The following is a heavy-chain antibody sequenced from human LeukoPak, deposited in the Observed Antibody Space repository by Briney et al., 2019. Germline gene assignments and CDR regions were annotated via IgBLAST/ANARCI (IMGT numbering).Heavy chain of an antibody. V-gene: IGHV3-74*01. D-gene: IGHD3-22*01. CDR1: GFTFSSYW. J-gene: IGHJ6*02. CDR3: ARDSYYYDDRGSHYYGIDV. CDR2: IKSDGSRT. Sequence: GGSLRLSCGASGFTFSSYWMHWVRQAPGKGQVWVSRIKSDGSRTDYADSVKGRFIISRDNAKNTLYLQMSSLRVEDTAVYYCARDSYYYDDRGSHYYGIDVWGHGTTVTVSS.